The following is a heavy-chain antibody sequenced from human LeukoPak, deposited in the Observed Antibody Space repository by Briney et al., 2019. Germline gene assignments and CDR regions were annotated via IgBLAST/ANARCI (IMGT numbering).Heavy chain of an antibody. CDR3: ARDSWDADAFDI. V-gene: IGHV1-8*01. CDR1: GYTFTSYD. Sequence: ASVKVSCKASGYTFTSYDINWVRQATGQGLEWMGWMNPNSGNTGYAQKFQGRVTMTRNTSISTAYMELSSLRSEDTAVYYCARDSWDADAFDIWGQGTMVTVSS. CDR2: MNPNSGNT. J-gene: IGHJ3*02. D-gene: IGHD1-26*01.